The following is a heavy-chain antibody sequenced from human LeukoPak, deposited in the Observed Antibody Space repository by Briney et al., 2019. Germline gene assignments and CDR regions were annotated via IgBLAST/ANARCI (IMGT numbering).Heavy chain of an antibody. CDR2: IYYSGST. V-gene: IGHV4-39*01. J-gene: IGHJ4*01. D-gene: IGHD6-13*01. CDR3: ARIAAAGTPDFDD. CDR1: GGSISSSSYC. Sequence: SETLSLTCTVSGGSISSSSYCWGWIRQPPGKGLEWIGSIYYSGSTYYNPSLKSRDTITVDTSKNQFSLKLSTVTAADTTVYYCARIAAAGTPDFDDWGQGTLVTVSS.